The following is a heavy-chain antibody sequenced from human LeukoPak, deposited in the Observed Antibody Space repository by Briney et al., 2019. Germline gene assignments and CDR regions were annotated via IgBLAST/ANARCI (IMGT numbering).Heavy chain of an antibody. D-gene: IGHD1-7*01. Sequence: GASVKVSCKASGGTFSSYAISWVRRAPGQGLEWMGGIIPIFGTANYAQKFQGRVTITTDESTSTAYMELSSLRSEDTAVYYCASPARPWNYAWYYYYYMDVWGTGTTVTVSS. CDR2: IIPIFGTA. V-gene: IGHV1-69*05. CDR3: ASPARPWNYAWYYYYYMDV. J-gene: IGHJ6*03. CDR1: GGTFSSYA.